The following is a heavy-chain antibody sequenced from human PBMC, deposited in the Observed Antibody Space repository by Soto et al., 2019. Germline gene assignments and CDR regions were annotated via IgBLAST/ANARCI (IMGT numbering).Heavy chain of an antibody. J-gene: IGHJ3*02. Sequence: EVRLVESGGGLVQPGRSLRLSCAASGFTFGDYAMHWVRQAPGKGPEWVSGISWNSGNIGYAEAVKGRFTISRDNAKNSLYLQMNSLSAEDTALYFCVKDGLTSVFGLVSDGSDIWGLGTMVTVSS. D-gene: IGHD3-3*01. CDR3: VKDGLTSVFGLVSDGSDI. CDR2: ISWNSGNI. CDR1: GFTFGDYA. V-gene: IGHV3-9*01.